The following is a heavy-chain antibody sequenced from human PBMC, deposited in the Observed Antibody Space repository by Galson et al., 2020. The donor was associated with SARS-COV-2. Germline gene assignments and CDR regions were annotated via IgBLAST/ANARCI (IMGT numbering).Heavy chain of an antibody. J-gene: IGHJ6*02. CDR1: GFTFSDYY. CDR2: ISSSSSYT. V-gene: IGHV3-11*06. CDR3: ARALPDSSYYDIYYYYGMDV. D-gene: IGHD3-3*01. Sequence: GESLKISCAASGFTFSDYYMSWIRQAPGKGLEWVSYISSSSSYTNYADSVKGRFTISRDNAKNSLYLQMNSLRAEDTAVYYCARALPDSSYYDIYYYYGMDVWGQGTTVTVSS.